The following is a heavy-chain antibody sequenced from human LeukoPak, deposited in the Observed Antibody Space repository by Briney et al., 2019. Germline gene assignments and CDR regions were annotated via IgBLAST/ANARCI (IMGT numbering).Heavy chain of an antibody. Sequence: GGSLRLSCAASGFTFSSYAMSWVRQAPGKGPEWVSAISGSGGSTYYADSVKGRFTISRDNSKNTLYLQMNSLRAEDTAVYYCAKLYDSSGYYYLYYFDYWGQGTLVTVSS. J-gene: IGHJ4*02. D-gene: IGHD3-22*01. CDR1: GFTFSSYA. V-gene: IGHV3-23*01. CDR3: AKLYDSSGYYYLYYFDY. CDR2: ISGSGGST.